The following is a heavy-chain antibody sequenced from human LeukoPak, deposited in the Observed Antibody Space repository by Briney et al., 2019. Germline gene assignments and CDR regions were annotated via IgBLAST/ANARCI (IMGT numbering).Heavy chain of an antibody. J-gene: IGHJ6*03. V-gene: IGHV1-18*01. CDR2: TSAHNDDT. Sequence: GASVKVSCKASGYTFTSYGISWVRQAPGQGLEWMGWTSAHNDDTNYAETLQGRLTMTTDISTSTAYMELRSLRSDDTAVYYCARSGQPDYYYYMDVWGKGTTVTVSS. CDR3: ARSGQPDYYYYMDV. D-gene: IGHD1-26*01. CDR1: GYTFTSYG.